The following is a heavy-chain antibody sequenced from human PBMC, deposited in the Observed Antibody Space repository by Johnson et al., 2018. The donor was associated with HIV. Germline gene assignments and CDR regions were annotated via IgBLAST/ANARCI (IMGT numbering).Heavy chain of an antibody. CDR3: AKEMRGVAAAGKRGSSAFDI. V-gene: IGHV3-30*04. Sequence: QLVESGGGVVQPGRSLRLSCAASGFTFSSYAMHWVRQAPGKGLEWVAVISYDGSNKYYADSVKGRFTISRDNSKNTLYLQMNSLRAEDTAVYYCAKEMRGVAAAGKRGSSAFDIWGQGTMVTVSS. CDR2: ISYDGSNK. J-gene: IGHJ3*02. D-gene: IGHD6-13*01. CDR1: GFTFSSYA.